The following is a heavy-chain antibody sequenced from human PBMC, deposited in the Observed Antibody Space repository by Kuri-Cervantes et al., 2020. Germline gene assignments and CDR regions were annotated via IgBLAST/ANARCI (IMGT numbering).Heavy chain of an antibody. CDR2: ITGKTGRT. V-gene: IGHV3-23*01. CDR1: GFAFNSFA. D-gene: IGHD5-12*01. Sequence: GESLKISCAAYGFAFNSFAMSWVRQAPGKGLEWVSAITGKTGRTHYADSVEGRFTISRDNSKNTLYLQMYSLRAEDTAMYYCAKDGDIVATNDAFDIWGQGTMVTVSS. CDR3: AKDGDIVATNDAFDI. J-gene: IGHJ3*02.